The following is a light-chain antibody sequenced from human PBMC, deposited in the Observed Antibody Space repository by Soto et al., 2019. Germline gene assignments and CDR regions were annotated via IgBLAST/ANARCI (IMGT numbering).Light chain of an antibody. CDR2: ETS. Sequence: EIVLTQSPGTLSLSPGERATLSCRASQSVTAGYFAWYQQKPGQAPRLLIYETSSRMTGIPDRFSGSGSGTDFTLTISRLEPEDLEVYYCQQYGSSPTFGQGTKVEVK. CDR3: QQYGSSPT. CDR1: QSVTAGY. J-gene: IGKJ1*01. V-gene: IGKV3-20*01.